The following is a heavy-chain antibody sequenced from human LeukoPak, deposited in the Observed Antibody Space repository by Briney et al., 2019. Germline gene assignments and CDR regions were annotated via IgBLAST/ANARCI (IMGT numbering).Heavy chain of an antibody. J-gene: IGHJ3*02. CDR2: IYPGDSDT. CDR1: GYSFISYW. Sequence: GESLKISCKTSGYSFISYWIGWVRQMPGKGLEWMGIIYPGDSDTRYSPSFQGQVTISADKSISTAYLQWSSLKASDTAVYYCARPMTTVTHDSFNIWGQGTMVTVSS. D-gene: IGHD4-17*01. CDR3: ARPMTTVTHDSFNI. V-gene: IGHV5-51*01.